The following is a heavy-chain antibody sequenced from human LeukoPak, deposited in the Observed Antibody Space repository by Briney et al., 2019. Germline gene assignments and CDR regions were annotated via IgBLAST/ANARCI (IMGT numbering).Heavy chain of an antibody. CDR3: ARRNTLDYYDSSGYYAY. CDR1: GGSISSSSYY. D-gene: IGHD3-22*01. CDR2: IYYSGST. Sequence: SETLSLTCTVSGGSISSSSYYWGWIRQPPGKGLEWIGSIYYSGSTYYNPSLKSRVTISVDTSKNQFSLKLSSVTAADTAVYYCARRNTLDYYDSSGYYAYWGQGTLVTVSS. V-gene: IGHV4-39*01. J-gene: IGHJ4*02.